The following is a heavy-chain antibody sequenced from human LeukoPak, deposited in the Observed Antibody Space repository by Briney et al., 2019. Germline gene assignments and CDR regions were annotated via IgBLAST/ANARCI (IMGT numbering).Heavy chain of an antibody. CDR2: IYSSGTT. V-gene: IGHV4-4*07. CDR3: ARDNEATARAYDY. D-gene: IGHD2-8*01. J-gene: IGHJ4*02. CDR1: GGSISSYF. Sequence: SETLSLTCTVSGGSISSYFWSWIRQPAGKGLEWIGRIYSSGTTNYNTSLKNRVTMSVDTSKNQFSLKLTSVTAADTAVYYCARDNEATARAYDYWGQGTLVTVSS.